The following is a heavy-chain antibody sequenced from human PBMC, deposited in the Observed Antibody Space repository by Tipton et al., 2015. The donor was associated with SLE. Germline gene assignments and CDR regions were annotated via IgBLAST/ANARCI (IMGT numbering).Heavy chain of an antibody. D-gene: IGHD5-18*01. CDR3: ARADGYSYGLDYFDY. J-gene: IGHJ4*02. CDR2: INHSGST. Sequence: LRLSCAASGFIFSSFALGWVRQAPGKGLEWIGEINHSGSTNYNPSLKSRVTISVDTSKNQFSLKLSSVTAADTAVYYCARADGYSYGLDYFDYWGQGTLVTVSS. CDR1: GFIFSSFA. V-gene: IGHV4-34*01.